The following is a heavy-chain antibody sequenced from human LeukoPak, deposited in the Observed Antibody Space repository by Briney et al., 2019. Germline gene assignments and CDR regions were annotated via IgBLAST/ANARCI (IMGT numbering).Heavy chain of an antibody. CDR3: ARGGSSSWYLRGVDY. V-gene: IGHV4-31*03. J-gene: IGHJ4*02. CDR2: IYYSGST. D-gene: IGHD6-13*01. Sequence: SETLSLTCTVSGGSISSGGYYWSWIRQHPGKGLEWIGYIYYSGSTYYNPSLKSRVTISVDTSKNQFSLKLSSVTAADTAVYYCARGGSSSWYLRGVDYWGQGTLVTVSS. CDR1: GGSISSGGYY.